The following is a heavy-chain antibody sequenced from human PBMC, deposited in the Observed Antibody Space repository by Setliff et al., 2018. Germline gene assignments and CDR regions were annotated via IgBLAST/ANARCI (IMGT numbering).Heavy chain of an antibody. Sequence: ASVKVSCKASGYTFTSYGISWVRQAPGQGLEWMGWISAYNGNTNYAQKLQGRVTMTTDTSTSTAYMELRSLRPDDTAVYYCARDLVGYCSGGSCYDWDYWGQGTLVTVSS. D-gene: IGHD2-15*01. J-gene: IGHJ4*02. CDR2: ISAYNGNT. V-gene: IGHV1-18*01. CDR3: ARDLVGYCSGGSCYDWDY. CDR1: GYTFTSYG.